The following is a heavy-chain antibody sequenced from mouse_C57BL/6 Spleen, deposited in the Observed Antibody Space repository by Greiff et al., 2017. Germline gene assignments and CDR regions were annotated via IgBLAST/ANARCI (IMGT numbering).Heavy chain of an antibody. Sequence: EVQLVESGGGLVKPGGSLKLSCAASGFTFSDYGMHWVRQAPEKGLEWVAYISSGSSTIYYADTVKGRFTISRDNAKNTLFLQMTSLRSEDTAMYYCARRITTVVATDWYFDVWGTGTTVTVSS. CDR1: GFTFSDYG. D-gene: IGHD1-1*01. CDR3: ARRITTVVATDWYFDV. CDR2: ISSGSSTI. V-gene: IGHV5-17*01. J-gene: IGHJ1*03.